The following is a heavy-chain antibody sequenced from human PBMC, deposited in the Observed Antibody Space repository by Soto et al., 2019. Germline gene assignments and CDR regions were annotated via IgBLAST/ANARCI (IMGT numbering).Heavy chain of an antibody. J-gene: IGHJ6*02. CDR3: ARDSGEVIPAAIGGGYGMDV. CDR2: ISSSNIYT. D-gene: IGHD2-2*01. CDR1: GFTFSDYY. Sequence: GGSLRLSCAASGFTFSDYYMSWIRQAPGKGLEWISYISSSNIYTNYADSVKGRFTISRDNANNSLYLQMDSLRVEDTAVYYCARDSGEVIPAAIGGGYGMDVWGQGTTVTVSS. V-gene: IGHV3-11*06.